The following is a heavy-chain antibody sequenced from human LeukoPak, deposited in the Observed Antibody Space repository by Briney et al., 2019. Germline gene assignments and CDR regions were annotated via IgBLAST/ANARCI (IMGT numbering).Heavy chain of an antibody. V-gene: IGHV4-4*07. CDR2: IYTSGST. CDR3: ARDRSSGWYRYFDY. Sequence: NPSETLSLTCAVYGGSFSGYYWSWIRQPAGKGLEWIGRIYTSGSTNYNPSLKSRVTMSVDTSKNQFSLKLSSVTAADTAVYYCARDRSSGWYRYFDYWGQGTLVTVSS. CDR1: GGSFSGYY. D-gene: IGHD6-19*01. J-gene: IGHJ4*02.